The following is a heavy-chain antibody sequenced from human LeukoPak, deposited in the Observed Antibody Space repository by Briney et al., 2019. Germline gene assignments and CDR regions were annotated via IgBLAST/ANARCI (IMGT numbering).Heavy chain of an antibody. CDR1: GFTFSSYA. Sequence: PGGSLRLSCAASGFTFSSYAMSWVRQAPGKGLEWVSAISGSGGSTYYADSVKGRFTISRDNSKNTLYLQMYSLRAEDTAVYYRARDDPHYDILTGYYPIDSWGQGTLVTVSS. V-gene: IGHV3-23*01. CDR2: ISGSGGST. CDR3: ARDDPHYDILTGYYPIDS. D-gene: IGHD3-9*01. J-gene: IGHJ4*02.